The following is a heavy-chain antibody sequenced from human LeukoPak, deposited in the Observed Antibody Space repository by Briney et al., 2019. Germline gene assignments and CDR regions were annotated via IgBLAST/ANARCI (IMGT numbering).Heavy chain of an antibody. J-gene: IGHJ6*02. CDR1: GFTFSSYW. CDR3: ASTTVTTASGASYGMDV. CDR2: IKQDGSEK. V-gene: IGHV3-7*03. Sequence: PGGSLRLSCAASGFTFSSYWMSWVRQAPGKGLEWVANIKQDGSEKYYVDSVKGRFTISRDNAKNSLYLQMNSLRAEDTAVYYCASTTVTTASGASYGMDVWGQGTTVTVSS. D-gene: IGHD4-17*01.